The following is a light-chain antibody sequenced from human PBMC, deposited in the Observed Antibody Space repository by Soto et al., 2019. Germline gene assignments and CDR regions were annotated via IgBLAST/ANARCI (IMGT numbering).Light chain of an antibody. V-gene: IGLV2-14*01. CDR3: SSYTSISTYV. Sequence: QSALTQPASVNGSPGQSITISCNGTSSDVGGYNFVSWYQQHPDKAPKLMIYDVTNRPSGVSNRFSGSKSGNTASLTISGLQAEDEADYYCSSYTSISTYVFGTGTKVTVL. J-gene: IGLJ1*01. CDR2: DVT. CDR1: SSDVGGYNF.